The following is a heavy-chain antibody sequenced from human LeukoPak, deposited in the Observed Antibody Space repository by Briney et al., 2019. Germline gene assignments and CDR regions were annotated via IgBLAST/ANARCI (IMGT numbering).Heavy chain of an antibody. CDR1: GFTFSDYY. CDR3: SKAYSGSSWDRFDS. V-gene: IGHV3-11*01. Sequence: GGSLRLSCAASGFTFSDYYMSWIRQAPGKGLEWVSYISSSGSTIYYADSVKGRFTISRDNAKNSLYLQMNSLRLEDTAFYFCSKAYSGSSWDRFDSWGQGALVTVSS. CDR2: ISSSGSTI. D-gene: IGHD1-26*01. J-gene: IGHJ4*02.